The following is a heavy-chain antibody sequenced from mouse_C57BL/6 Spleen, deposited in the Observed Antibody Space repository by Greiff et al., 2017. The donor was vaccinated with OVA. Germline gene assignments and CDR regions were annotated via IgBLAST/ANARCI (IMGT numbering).Heavy chain of an antibody. D-gene: IGHD2-5*01. CDR3: TRPYSNFQAWFAY. V-gene: IGHV1-5*01. CDR1: GYTFTSYW. CDR2: IYPGNSDT. Sequence: EVQLKQSGTVLARPGASVKMSCKTSGYTFTSYWMHWVKQRPGQGLEWIGAIYPGNSDTSYNQKFKGKAKLTAVTSASTAYMELSSLTNEDSAVYYCTRPYSNFQAWFAYWGQGTLVTVSA. J-gene: IGHJ3*01.